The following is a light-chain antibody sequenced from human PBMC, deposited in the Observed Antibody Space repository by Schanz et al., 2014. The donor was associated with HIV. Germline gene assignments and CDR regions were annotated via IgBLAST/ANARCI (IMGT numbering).Light chain of an antibody. Sequence: QSALTQPPSASGSPGQSITISCTGTSSDIGAYTYVSWYQQHPGKAPKLIIYEVSKRPSGVPDRFSGSKSGNTASLTVSGLQAEDEADYYCSSHAGSNKLVFGGGTKLTVL. J-gene: IGLJ3*02. V-gene: IGLV2-8*01. CDR3: SSHAGSNKLV. CDR1: SSDIGAYTY. CDR2: EVS.